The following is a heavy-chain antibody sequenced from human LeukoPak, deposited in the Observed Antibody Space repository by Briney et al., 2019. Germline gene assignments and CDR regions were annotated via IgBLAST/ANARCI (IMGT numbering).Heavy chain of an antibody. D-gene: IGHD2-2*01. CDR2: IWYDGSRK. CDR1: GFVFSAYA. V-gene: IGHV3-30*02. Sequence: EGSLTLSCAASGFVFSAYAMHWVRQAPGKGLEWVAFIWYDGSRKYYADSVKGRFTISRDNSKNTLILQMNSLRGEDSAVYYCAKLEWDSSSTTSPLTSWGQGTLVSVSS. CDR3: AKLEWDSSSTTSPLTS. J-gene: IGHJ5*02.